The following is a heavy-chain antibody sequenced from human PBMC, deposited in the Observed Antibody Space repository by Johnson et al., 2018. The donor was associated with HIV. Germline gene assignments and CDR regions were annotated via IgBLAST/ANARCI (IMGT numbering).Heavy chain of an antibody. V-gene: IGHV3-30*04. J-gene: IGHJ3*02. CDR2: ISYDGSNK. CDR1: GFTFSSYA. CDR3: ARVATHAFEI. Sequence: QVQLVESGGGVVQPGRSLRLSCAASGFTFSSYAMHWVRQAPGKGLEWVAVISYDGSNKYYADSVKGRFTISRDNSKNTLYLQMNSLRAEDTAVYYCARVATHAFEIWGKGTMVTVSS. D-gene: IGHD1-26*01.